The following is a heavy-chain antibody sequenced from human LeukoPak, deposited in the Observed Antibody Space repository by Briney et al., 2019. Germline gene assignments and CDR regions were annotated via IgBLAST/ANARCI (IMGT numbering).Heavy chain of an antibody. D-gene: IGHD2-2*01. CDR2: INHSGNT. Sequence: SETLLLTCVVFNGSPSGYSWSWSRQPPGKGQELIGEINHSGNTYYNPSLKSRVTTSVDTSKSQFSLKLNSVTAADTAVYLCAIGLSVSRRWFDAWGQGTLVTVSS. J-gene: IGHJ5*01. CDR3: AIGLSVSRRWFDA. CDR1: NGSPSGYS. V-gene: IGHV4-34*01.